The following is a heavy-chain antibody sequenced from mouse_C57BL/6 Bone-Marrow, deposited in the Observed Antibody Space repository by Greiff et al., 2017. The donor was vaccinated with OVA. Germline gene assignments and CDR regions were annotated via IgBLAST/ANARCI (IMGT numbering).Heavy chain of an antibody. V-gene: IGHV1-54*01. D-gene: IGHD4-1*01. CDR2: INPGSGGT. J-gene: IGHJ4*01. Sequence: QVQLKQSGAELVRPGTSVKVSCKASGYAFTNYLIEWVKQRPGQGLEWIGVINPGSGGTNYNEKFKGKATLTADKSSSTAYMQLSSLTSEDSAVYFCARRSNWEYYYAMDYWGQGTSVTVSS. CDR3: ARRSNWEYYYAMDY. CDR1: GYAFTNYL.